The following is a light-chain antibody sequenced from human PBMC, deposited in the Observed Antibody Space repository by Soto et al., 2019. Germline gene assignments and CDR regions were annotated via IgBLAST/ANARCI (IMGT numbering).Light chain of an antibody. J-gene: IGLJ1*01. V-gene: IGLV2-14*01. Sequence: QSALTQPASVSGSPGQSITISGTGTNSNVGGYSYVSWYQQHPGKAPKFIIYDVSNRPSGVSNRFSGSKSGNTASLTISGLQAEVEADYYCSSYTTSNTRQIVFGAGTKATVL. CDR3: SSYTTSNTRQIV. CDR2: DVS. CDR1: NSNVGGYSY.